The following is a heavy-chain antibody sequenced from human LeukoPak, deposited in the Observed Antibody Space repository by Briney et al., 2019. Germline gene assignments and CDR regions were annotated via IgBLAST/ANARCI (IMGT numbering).Heavy chain of an antibody. V-gene: IGHV1-8*03. D-gene: IGHD2-8*01. CDR2: VNPKSGNT. Sequence: ALVKVSCKASGYTFNSYGINWVRQAPGQGLEWMGWVNPKSGNTGYKQKFQARVTITRDTSISAAYMELSSLTSDDSAVYFCARGLPLGYCTYGVCYPPKHFDFWGQGTLVTVSS. CDR3: ARGLPLGYCTYGVCYPPKHFDF. CDR1: GYTFNSYG. J-gene: IGHJ4*02.